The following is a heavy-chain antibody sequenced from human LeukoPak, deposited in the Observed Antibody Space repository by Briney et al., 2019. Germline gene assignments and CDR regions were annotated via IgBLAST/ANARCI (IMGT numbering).Heavy chain of an antibody. V-gene: IGHV4-34*01. CDR3: ARVDYGDYVKGAFDI. CDR2: INHSGST. D-gene: IGHD4-17*01. Sequence: PSETLSLTCSVYGGSFSGYYWSWIRQPPGKGLESIGEINHSGSTNYNPSLKGRVTISVDTSKNQFSLKLSSVTAADTAVYHCARVDYGDYVKGAFDIWGQGTMVTVSS. J-gene: IGHJ3*02. CDR1: GGSFSGYY.